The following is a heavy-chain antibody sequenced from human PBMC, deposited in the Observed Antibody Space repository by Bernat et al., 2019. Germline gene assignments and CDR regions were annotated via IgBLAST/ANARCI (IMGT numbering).Heavy chain of an antibody. CDR2: IWYDGSNK. V-gene: IGHV3-33*01. D-gene: IGHD1-26*01. CDR1: GFTFSSYG. CDR3: ARGELAPDY. J-gene: IGHJ4*02. Sequence: QVQLVESGGGVVQPGRSLRLSCAASGFTFSSYGMHWVRQAPGKGLEWVAVIWYDGSNKYYADSVKGRFTIPRDNSKNTLYLQMNSVRAEDTAVYYCARGELAPDYWGQGTLVTVSS.